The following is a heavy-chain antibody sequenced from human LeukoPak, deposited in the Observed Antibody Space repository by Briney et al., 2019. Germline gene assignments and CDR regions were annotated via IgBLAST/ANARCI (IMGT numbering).Heavy chain of an antibody. CDR1: GGSFSGYY. V-gene: IGHV4-34*01. D-gene: IGHD2-2*01. CDR2: INHSGST. Sequence: SETLSLTCAVYGGSFSGYYWSWIRQPPGKGLEWIGEINHSGSTNYNPSLKSRVTISVDTSKNQFSLKLSSATAADTAVYYCARRTSHNAFGYWGQGTLVTVSS. CDR3: ARRTSHNAFGY. J-gene: IGHJ4*02.